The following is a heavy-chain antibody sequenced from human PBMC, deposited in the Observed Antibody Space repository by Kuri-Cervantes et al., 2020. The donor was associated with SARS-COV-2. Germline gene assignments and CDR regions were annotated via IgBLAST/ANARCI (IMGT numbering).Heavy chain of an antibody. Sequence: ASVKVSCKASGYTFTNNDINWVRQASGQGLEWMGWMNPDTGNAGYAQKFQGRVTMTRIMSTSTAYMELSSLRFEDTAMYYCARDCSTGLCTSFDYWGQGTLVTVSS. V-gene: IGHV1-8*02. J-gene: IGHJ4*02. D-gene: IGHD3-9*01. CDR2: MNPDTGNA. CDR1: GYTFTNND. CDR3: ARDCSTGLCTSFDY.